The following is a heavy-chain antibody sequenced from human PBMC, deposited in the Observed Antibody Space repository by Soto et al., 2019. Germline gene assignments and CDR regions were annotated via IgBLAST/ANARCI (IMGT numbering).Heavy chain of an antibody. D-gene: IGHD2-15*01. CDR2: IIPIFGTA. CDR1: GYTFTSYG. Sequence: SVKVSCKASGYTFTSYGISWVRQAPGQGLEWMGGIIPIFGTANYAQKFQGRVTITADESTSTAYMELSSLRSEDTAVYYCARVRLNCSGGSCYTADSYYFDYWGQGTLVTVSS. V-gene: IGHV1-69*13. J-gene: IGHJ4*02. CDR3: ARVRLNCSGGSCYTADSYYFDY.